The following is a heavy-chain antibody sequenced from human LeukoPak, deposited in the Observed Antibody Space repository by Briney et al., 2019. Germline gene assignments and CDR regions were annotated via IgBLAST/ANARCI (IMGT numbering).Heavy chain of an antibody. D-gene: IGHD3-16*02. V-gene: IGHV3-7*03. Sequence: RLSCAASGFTFSSYWMSWVRQAPGKGLEWVANIKQDGSEKYYVDSVKGRFTISRDNAKNSLYLQMNSLRAEDTAVYYCARDWDYGSGSYRYNWFDPWGQGTLVTVSS. CDR2: IKQDGSEK. CDR3: ARDWDYGSGSYRYNWFDP. J-gene: IGHJ5*02. CDR1: GFTFSSYW.